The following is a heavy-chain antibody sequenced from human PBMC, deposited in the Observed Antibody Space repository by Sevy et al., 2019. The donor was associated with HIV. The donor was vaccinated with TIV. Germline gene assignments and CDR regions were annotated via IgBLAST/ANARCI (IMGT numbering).Heavy chain of an antibody. V-gene: IGHV4-59*01. CDR3: ARISDDGEDTAHDAFDI. CDR2: IYYSGST. D-gene: IGHD4-17*01. J-gene: IGHJ3*02. Sequence: SETLSLTCTVSGGSISSYYWSWIRQPPGKGLEWIGYIYYSGSTNYNPSLKSRVTISVDTSKNQFSLKLSSVTAADTAVYYCARISDDGEDTAHDAFDIWGQGTMVTVSS. CDR1: GGSISSYY.